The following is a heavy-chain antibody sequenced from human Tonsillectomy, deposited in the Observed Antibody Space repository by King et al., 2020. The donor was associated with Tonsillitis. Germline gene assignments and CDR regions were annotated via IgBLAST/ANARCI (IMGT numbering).Heavy chain of an antibody. J-gene: IGHJ5*01. Sequence: QLVQSGAEVKKPGESLRISCQGSGYSFPNYWIIWVRQMPGKGLEWMGRINPSDSVTAYSPSFHGHVTVSVDKSISTAYLQWSSLKASDTAIYYCARIIMITFGGVLVGNWFDSWGQGTLVTVSS. D-gene: IGHD3-16*02. CDR2: INPSDSVT. CDR1: GYSFPNYW. CDR3: ARIIMITFGGVLVGNWFDS. V-gene: IGHV5-10-1*01.